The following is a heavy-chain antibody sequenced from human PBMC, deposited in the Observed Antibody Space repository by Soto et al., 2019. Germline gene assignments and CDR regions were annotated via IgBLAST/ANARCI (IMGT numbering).Heavy chain of an antibody. CDR3: VRVRWTVAGPGHFDY. V-gene: IGHV4-59*01. CDR1: GGSISSYY. J-gene: IGHJ4*02. D-gene: IGHD6-19*01. CDR2: IYYSGST. Sequence: QVQLQESGPGLVKPSETLSLTCTVSGGSISSYYWSWIRQPPGKGLEWIGYIYYSGSTNYNPSLKSRVTISVDTSKNQFSLKLSSVTAADTAVYYCVRVRWTVAGPGHFDYWGQGTLITVSS.